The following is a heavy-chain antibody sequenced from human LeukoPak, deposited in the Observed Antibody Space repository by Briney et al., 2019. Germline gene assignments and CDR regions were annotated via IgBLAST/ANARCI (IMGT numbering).Heavy chain of an antibody. J-gene: IGHJ4*02. D-gene: IGHD3-16*01. V-gene: IGHV4-4*07. Sequence: SETLSLTCTVSSGSINYWGWVRQPAGRGLEWIGRIYTTGKTDYNPSLKSRLTISLDTSKSQFSLNLTSVTGADTAIYFCARHGYTASHYFLDFWSQGTLVTVSS. CDR2: IYTTGKT. CDR1: SGSINY. CDR3: ARHGYTASHYFLDF.